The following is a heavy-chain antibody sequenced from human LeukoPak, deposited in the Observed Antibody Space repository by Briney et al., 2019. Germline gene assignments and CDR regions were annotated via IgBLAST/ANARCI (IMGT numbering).Heavy chain of an antibody. CDR1: GGSFRGYY. CDR2: IHYTGAT. D-gene: IGHD7-27*01. Sequence: SETLSLTCALYGGSFRGYYWSWIRQPPGKGLEWIGEIHYTGATNYKPSLKSRVTISGDPSKNQFSLRVSSVTAADTAVYYCARGVLGPYYFDLWGRGTLVTVSS. V-gene: IGHV4-34*01. J-gene: IGHJ2*01. CDR3: ARGVLGPYYFDL.